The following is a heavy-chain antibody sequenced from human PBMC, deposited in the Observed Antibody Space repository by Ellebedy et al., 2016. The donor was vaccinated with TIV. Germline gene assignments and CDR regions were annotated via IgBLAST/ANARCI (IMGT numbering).Heavy chain of an antibody. CDR3: ARRGGYCTSTSCYYYYGLDV. V-gene: IGHV1-2*02. D-gene: IGHD2-2*01. J-gene: IGHJ6*02. CDR2: INPNSGGT. Sequence: ASVKVSXKASGYTFTGYYMHWVRQAPGQGLEWMGWINPNSGGTNYAQKFQGRVTMTTDTSTSTAYMELRSLRSDDTAVYYCARRGGYCTSTSCYYYYGLDVWGQGTTVTVSS. CDR1: GYTFTGYY.